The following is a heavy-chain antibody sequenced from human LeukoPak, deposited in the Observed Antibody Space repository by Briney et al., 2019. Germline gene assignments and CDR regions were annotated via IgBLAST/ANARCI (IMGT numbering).Heavy chain of an antibody. J-gene: IGHJ4*02. Sequence: SVMVSCKASGGTFSSYAISWVRQAPGQGLEWMGRIIPILGIANYAQKFQGRVTITADKSTSTAYMELSSLRSEDTAVYYCARGPAARETGTFDYWGQGTLVTVSS. V-gene: IGHV1-69*04. CDR1: GGTFSSYA. D-gene: IGHD2-2*01. CDR2: IIPILGIA. CDR3: ARGPAARETGTFDY.